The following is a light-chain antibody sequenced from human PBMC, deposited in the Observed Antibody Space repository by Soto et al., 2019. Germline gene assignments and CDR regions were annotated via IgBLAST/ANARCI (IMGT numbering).Light chain of an antibody. CDR2: DAS. J-gene: IGKJ4*01. V-gene: IGKV3-11*01. CDR3: QQHISWPLT. CDR1: QSVTNS. Sequence: EIVLTQSPATLSLSPGERATFSCRASQSVTNSLAWYQQKPGQAPRLLVYDASNRATGIPTRFSGSGSGTDFTLTISNLEPEDFAVYYCQQHISWPLTFGGGTKVEIK.